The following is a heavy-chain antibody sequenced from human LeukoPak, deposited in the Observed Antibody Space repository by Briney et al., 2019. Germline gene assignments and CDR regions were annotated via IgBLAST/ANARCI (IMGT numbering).Heavy chain of an antibody. J-gene: IGHJ3*01. V-gene: IGHV5-51*01. CDR3: ARRGLYDTSGYGGNTFDV. CDR2: IDPHDSDT. D-gene: IGHD3-22*01. Sequence: GESLKISCKASGYRFTTYWIGWVRQMPGKGLEWMGIIDPHDSDTRYRPAFEGQVTISADKSINSAYLQWSSLKASDTAIYFCARRGLYDTSGYGGNTFDVWGQGTMVSVSS. CDR1: GYRFTTYW.